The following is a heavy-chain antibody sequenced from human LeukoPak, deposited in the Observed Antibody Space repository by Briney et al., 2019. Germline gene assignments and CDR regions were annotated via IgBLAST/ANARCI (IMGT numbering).Heavy chain of an antibody. J-gene: IGHJ4*02. D-gene: IGHD2-15*01. V-gene: IGHV3-21*01. CDR2: ISSSSSYI. CDR3: ARDIVVVVAAIRGGFDY. CDR1: GFTFSSYS. Sequence: GGSLRLSCAASGFTFSSYSMNWVRQAPGKGLEWVSSISSSSSYIYYADSVKGRFTISRDSAKNSLYLQMNSLRAEDTAVYYCARDIVVVVAAIRGGFDYWGQGTLVTVSS.